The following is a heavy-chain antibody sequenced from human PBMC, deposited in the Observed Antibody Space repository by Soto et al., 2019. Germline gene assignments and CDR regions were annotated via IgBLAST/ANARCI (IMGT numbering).Heavy chain of an antibody. D-gene: IGHD2-8*01. CDR2: IYSGGST. Sequence: LRLSCAVSGFTVSSNYMSWVRQPPGKGPEWVSDIYSGGSTYYADSVKGRFTISRDNSKNTLYLQMNSLRAEDTAVYYCARERDGHNPNWFDLWGQGTLVTVSS. CDR3: ARERDGHNPNWFDL. CDR1: GFTVSSNY. J-gene: IGHJ5*02. V-gene: IGHV3-53*01.